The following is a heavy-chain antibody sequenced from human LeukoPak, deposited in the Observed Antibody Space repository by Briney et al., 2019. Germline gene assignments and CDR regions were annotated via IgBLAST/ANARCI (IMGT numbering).Heavy chain of an antibody. CDR3: ARVSWFPGTSYYYMDV. CDR2: ISTSGST. D-gene: IGHD1-1*01. Sequence: SETLSLTCTVSGGSISSYYWSWIRQPAGKGLESIGHISTSGSTNYNPSLKSRVTISVDTSKNQFSLKLISVTAADTAVYYCARVSWFPGTSYYYMDVWGKGTTVTVSS. V-gene: IGHV4-4*07. J-gene: IGHJ6*03. CDR1: GGSISSYY.